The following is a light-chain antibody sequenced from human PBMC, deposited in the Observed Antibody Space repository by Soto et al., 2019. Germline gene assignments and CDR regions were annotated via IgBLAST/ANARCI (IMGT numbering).Light chain of an antibody. V-gene: IGKV3-15*01. Sequence: EIVMTQSPATLSVSPGGRATLSCRASQSISDTLAWYQQKPGQAPRLLIYGASTRAPGFPARFSGSGSGTDFSLTFSSLQSEDCELYYCQQYNNWPWTFGQGTKVDIK. CDR2: GAS. CDR1: QSISDT. J-gene: IGKJ1*01. CDR3: QQYNNWPWT.